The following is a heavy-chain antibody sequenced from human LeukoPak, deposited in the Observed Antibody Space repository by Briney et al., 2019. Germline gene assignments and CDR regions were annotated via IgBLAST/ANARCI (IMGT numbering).Heavy chain of an antibody. D-gene: IGHD5-12*01. CDR3: ATGANEIVATIGGFDY. CDR2: FDPEDGET. Sequence: ASVKVSCKVSGYTLTELSMHWVRQAPGKGLEWMGGFDPEDGETIYAQKFQGRVTMTEDTSTDTAYMELSSLRSEDTAVYYWATGANEIVATIGGFDYWGQGTLVTVSS. J-gene: IGHJ4*02. CDR1: GYTLTELS. V-gene: IGHV1-24*01.